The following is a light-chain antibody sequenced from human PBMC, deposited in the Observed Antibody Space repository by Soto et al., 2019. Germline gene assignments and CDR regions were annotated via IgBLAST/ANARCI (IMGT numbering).Light chain of an antibody. J-gene: IGKJ2*01. CDR2: DAS. Sequence: DIQMTQSPSTLSASVGDRVTITCRASQSINNWLVWYQQKPGKAPKLLIYDASTLDIGVPSRFSGSGFGTEFSLTISSLQPDDFATFYCQHYKSYSYTFGQGTKLEVK. CDR3: QHYKSYSYT. V-gene: IGKV1-5*01. CDR1: QSINNW.